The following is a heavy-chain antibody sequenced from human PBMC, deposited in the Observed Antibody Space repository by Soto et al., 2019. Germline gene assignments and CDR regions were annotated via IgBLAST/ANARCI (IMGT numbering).Heavy chain of an antibody. D-gene: IGHD5-12*01. CDR1: GGSISSGGYY. J-gene: IGHJ6*02. V-gene: IGHV4-31*03. CDR3: ARARAPIVATIYYYYGMDV. Sequence: SETLSLTCTVSGGSISSGGYYWSWIRQHPGKGLEWIGYIYYSGSTYYNPSLKSRVTISVDTSKNQFSLKLSSVTAADTAVYYCARARAPIVATIYYYYGMDVWGQGTTVTVSS. CDR2: IYYSGST.